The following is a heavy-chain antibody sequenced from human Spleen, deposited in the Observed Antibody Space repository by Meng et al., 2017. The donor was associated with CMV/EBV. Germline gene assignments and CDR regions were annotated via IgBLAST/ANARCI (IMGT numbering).Heavy chain of an antibody. CDR2: IYTSGST. Sequence: QVQPQVSGPGLVKPSETLSLTCPVAGGSISSYYWSWIRQPAGKGLEWIGRIYTSGSTNYNPSLKSRVTMSVDTSKNQFSLKLSSVTAADTAVYYCARETAAVSYNWFDPWGQGTLVTVSS. V-gene: IGHV4-4*07. CDR1: GGSISSYY. CDR3: ARETAAVSYNWFDP. J-gene: IGHJ5*02. D-gene: IGHD6-13*01.